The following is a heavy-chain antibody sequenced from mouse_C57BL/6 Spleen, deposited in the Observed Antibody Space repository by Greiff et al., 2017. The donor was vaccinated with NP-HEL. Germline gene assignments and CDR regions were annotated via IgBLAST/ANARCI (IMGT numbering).Heavy chain of an antibody. CDR3: AIGQAYWYFDV. CDR2: INPNNGGT. D-gene: IGHD3-2*02. CDR1: GYTFTDYN. Sequence: EVQLQQSGPELVKPGASVKMSCKASGYTFTDYNMHWVKQSHGKSLEWIGYINPNNGGTSYNQKFKGKATLTVNKSSSTAYMELRSLTSEDSAVYYCAIGQAYWYFDVWGTGTTVTVSS. J-gene: IGHJ1*03. V-gene: IGHV1-22*01.